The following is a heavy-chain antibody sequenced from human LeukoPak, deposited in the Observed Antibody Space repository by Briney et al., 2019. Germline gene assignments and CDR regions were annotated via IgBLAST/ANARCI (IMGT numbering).Heavy chain of an antibody. J-gene: IGHJ4*02. Sequence: GASVKVSCKASGYTFTGYYLNWVRQAPGLGLEWMGQINLNSGGTNYAQNFQGRVTMTRDTSISTAYMELNRLRFDDTAVYYCAREDFDYWGQGTLVTVSS. CDR2: INLNSGGT. CDR1: GYTFTGYY. CDR3: AREDFDY. V-gene: IGHV1-2*06.